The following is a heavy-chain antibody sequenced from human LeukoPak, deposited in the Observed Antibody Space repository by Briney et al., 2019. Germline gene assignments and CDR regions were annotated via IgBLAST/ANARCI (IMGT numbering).Heavy chain of an antibody. CDR3: ARGAGWWDF. CDR1: GGSISSALDY. V-gene: IGHV4-61*03. CDR2: IYYSGSTT. J-gene: IGHJ4*02. D-gene: IGHD6-19*01. Sequence: SETLSLTCIVSGGSISSALDYWSWIRQPPGKALEWIGYIYYSGSTTNYNPSLKSRVTISLDTSKNHFSLRLTSVTDADTAMYYCARGAGWWDFWGQGTLVTVSS.